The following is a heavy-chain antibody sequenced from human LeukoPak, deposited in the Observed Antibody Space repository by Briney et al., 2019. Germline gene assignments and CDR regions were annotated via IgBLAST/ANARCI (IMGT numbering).Heavy chain of an antibody. Sequence: GGSLTLSCEASGFSFDEYTMHRVRQAPGKGLEWVSLIWHDGDTTYYKDSVRGRFTVSRDNSKNSLFLQMSSLRTDDTGFYYCAKDGHYCTATTCYSSWFDPWGQGTLVTVSS. CDR1: GFSFDEYT. D-gene: IGHD1/OR15-1a*01. J-gene: IGHJ5*02. CDR3: AKDGHYCTATTCYSSWFDP. V-gene: IGHV3-43*01. CDR2: IWHDGDTT.